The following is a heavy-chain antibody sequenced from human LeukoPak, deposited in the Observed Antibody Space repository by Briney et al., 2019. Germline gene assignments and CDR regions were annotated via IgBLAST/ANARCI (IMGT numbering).Heavy chain of an antibody. V-gene: IGHV3-66*03. Sequence: GGTLRLSCAASGITFSNFGMSWVRQAPGKGLEWVSGNADSVKGRFTISRDNSKNTLYLQMNSLRAEDTAVYYCARETLGYCSGGSCLSYAFDIWGQGTMVTVSS. J-gene: IGHJ3*02. CDR1: GITFSNFG. D-gene: IGHD2-15*01. CDR3: ARETLGYCSGGSCLSYAFDI.